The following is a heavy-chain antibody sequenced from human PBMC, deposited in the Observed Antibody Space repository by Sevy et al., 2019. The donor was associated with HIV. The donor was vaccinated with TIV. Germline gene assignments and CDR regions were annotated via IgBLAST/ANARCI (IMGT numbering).Heavy chain of an antibody. J-gene: IGHJ5*02. CDR3: ARDGGYCSSTSCPTEANWFDP. CDR2: ISSSSSTI. CDR1: GFTFSSYS. D-gene: IGHD2-2*01. Sequence: GGSLRLSCAASGFTFSSYSRNWVRQAPGKGLEWVSYISSSSSTIYYADSVKGRFTISRDNAKNSLYLQMNSLRAEDTAVYYCARDGGYCSSTSCPTEANWFDPWGQGTLVTVSS. V-gene: IGHV3-48*01.